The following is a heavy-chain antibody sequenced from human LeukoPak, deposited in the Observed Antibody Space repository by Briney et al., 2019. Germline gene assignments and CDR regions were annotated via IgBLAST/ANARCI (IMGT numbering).Heavy chain of an antibody. Sequence: GRSLRLSCAASGFTFSSYSMNWVRQAPGKGLEWVSSISSSSSYIYYADSVKGRFTISRDNAKNSLYLQMNSLRAEDTAVYYCARASHVDTARVGYWGQGTLVTVSS. J-gene: IGHJ4*02. V-gene: IGHV3-21*01. CDR3: ARASHVDTARVGY. D-gene: IGHD5-18*01. CDR2: ISSSSSYI. CDR1: GFTFSSYS.